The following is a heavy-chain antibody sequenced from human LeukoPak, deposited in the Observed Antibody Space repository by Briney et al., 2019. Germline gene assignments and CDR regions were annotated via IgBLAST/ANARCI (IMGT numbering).Heavy chain of an antibody. CDR1: GFTFSSYS. V-gene: IGHV3-21*01. J-gene: IGHJ4*02. Sequence: GGSLRLSCAASGFTFSSYSMNWVRQAPGKGLEWVSSISSSSSYIYYADSVKGRSTISRDNAKNSLYLQINSLRAEDTAVYYCARDYRYGGNLDYWGQGTLVTVSS. CDR2: ISSSSSYI. CDR3: ARDYRYGGNLDY. D-gene: IGHD4-23*01.